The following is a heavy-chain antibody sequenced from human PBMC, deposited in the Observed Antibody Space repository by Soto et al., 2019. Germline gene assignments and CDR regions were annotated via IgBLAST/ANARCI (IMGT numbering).Heavy chain of an antibody. J-gene: IGHJ4*02. CDR3: GSSASPDAY. CDR1: GFIFNSYS. V-gene: IGHV3-48*01. D-gene: IGHD3-22*01. Sequence: EVQLVDSGGGLVQPGVSLSLSCVASGFIFNSYSMNWVRQPPGKGLEWISYINSGSTSVFYADSVKGRFTISRDNAKNSLYLQMNSLRAEDTAVYYCGSSASPDAYWGQGTLVTVSS. CDR2: INSGSTSV.